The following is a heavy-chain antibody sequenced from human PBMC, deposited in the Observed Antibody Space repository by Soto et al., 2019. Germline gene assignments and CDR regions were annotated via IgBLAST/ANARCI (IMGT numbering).Heavy chain of an antibody. CDR3: ARTFHYYDSSGYYPAYYYYGMDV. Sequence: GASVKVSCKASGGTFSSYTISWVRQAPGQGLEWMGGIIPIFGTANYAQKFQGRVTITADESTSTAYMELSSLRSEDTAVFYCARTFHYYDSSGYYPAYYYYGMDVWGQGTTVTVSS. CDR1: GGTFSSYT. CDR2: IIPIFGTA. J-gene: IGHJ6*02. D-gene: IGHD3-22*01. V-gene: IGHV1-69*13.